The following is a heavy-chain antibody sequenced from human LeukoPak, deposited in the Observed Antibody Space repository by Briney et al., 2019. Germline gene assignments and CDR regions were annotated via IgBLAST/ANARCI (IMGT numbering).Heavy chain of an antibody. CDR1: GFSLSTSGVG. Sequence: SAPTLVNPTQTLTLTCTFSGFSLSTSGVGVGWIRQPPGNALEWLELIYWNDDKRYRPSLKSRFTITKDTSKNQVVLTMTNMDPVDTATYYCAHSGEDDGSGYWGFQHWGEGTLVTVSS. J-gene: IGHJ1*01. CDR2: IYWNDDK. D-gene: IGHD3-22*01. CDR3: AHSGEDDGSGYWGFQH. V-gene: IGHV2-5*01.